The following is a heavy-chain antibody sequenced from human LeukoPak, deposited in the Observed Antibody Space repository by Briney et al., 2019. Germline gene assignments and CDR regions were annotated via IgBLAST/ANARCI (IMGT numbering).Heavy chain of an antibody. J-gene: IGHJ4*02. CDR1: GGSISSYY. D-gene: IGHD3-22*01. CDR3: ARAGIDKTYYYDSSGYYGPYYFDY. Sequence: SGTLSLTCTVSGGSISSYYWSWIRQPPGKGLEWIGYIYYSGSTNYNPSLKSRVTISVDTSKNQFSLKLSSVTAADTAVYYCARAGIDKTYYYDSSGYYGPYYFDYWGQGTLVTVSS. CDR2: IYYSGST. V-gene: IGHV4-59*08.